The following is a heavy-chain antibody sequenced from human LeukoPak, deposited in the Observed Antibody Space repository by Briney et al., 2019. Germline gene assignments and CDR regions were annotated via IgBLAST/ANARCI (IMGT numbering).Heavy chain of an antibody. V-gene: IGHV1-18*01. CDR1: GYTFTKYD. Sequence: GASVKVSCKASGYTFTKYDIHRVRQAPGQRLEWMGWISPYIGNTYYSQKLQGRVTMTTDTSTTTAYMELRSLRSDDTAVYYCARDKVTMIVVVPNDYWGQGTLVTVSS. J-gene: IGHJ4*02. D-gene: IGHD3-22*01. CDR3: ARDKVTMIVVVPNDY. CDR2: ISPYIGNT.